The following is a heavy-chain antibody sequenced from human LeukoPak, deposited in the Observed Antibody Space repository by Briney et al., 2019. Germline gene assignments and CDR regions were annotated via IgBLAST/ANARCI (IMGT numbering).Heavy chain of an antibody. CDR2: IIPIFGIA. CDR3: ARDRGGNPL. V-gene: IGHV1-69*04. Sequence: GASVKVSCKASGGTFSSYAISWVRQAPGQGREGMGRIIPIFGIANYAQKFQGRVTITADKSTSTAYMELSSLRSEDTAVYYCARDRGGNPLWGQGTLVTVSS. J-gene: IGHJ4*02. CDR1: GGTFSSYA. D-gene: IGHD4-23*01.